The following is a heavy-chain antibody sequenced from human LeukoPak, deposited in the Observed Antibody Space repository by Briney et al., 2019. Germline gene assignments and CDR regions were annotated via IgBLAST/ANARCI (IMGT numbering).Heavy chain of an antibody. V-gene: IGHV3-21*01. CDR2: ISSSSSYI. J-gene: IGHJ6*02. D-gene: IGHD1-1*01. CDR1: GFTFSSYS. CDR3: ARDQGTYYYYGMDV. Sequence: SGGSLRLSCAASGFTFSSYSMNWVRQAPGKGLEWVSSISSSSSYIYYADSVKGRFTISRDNAKNSLYLQMNSLRDEDTAVYYCARDQGTYYYYGMDVWGQGTTVTVSS.